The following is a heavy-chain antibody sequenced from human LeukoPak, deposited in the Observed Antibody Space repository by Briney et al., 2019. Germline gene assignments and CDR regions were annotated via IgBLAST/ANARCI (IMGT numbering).Heavy chain of an antibody. J-gene: IGHJ6*04. V-gene: IGHV3-20*04. Sequence: PGGSLRLSCAASGFTFDEYGMSWVRQAPGKGLEWVSGINWKGSSTGYADSVKGRFTISRDNAKNSLYLQMNSLRAEDTAVYYCAELGITMIGGVWGKGTTVTISS. CDR1: GFTFDEYG. CDR2: INWKGSST. D-gene: IGHD3-10*02. CDR3: AELGITMIGGV.